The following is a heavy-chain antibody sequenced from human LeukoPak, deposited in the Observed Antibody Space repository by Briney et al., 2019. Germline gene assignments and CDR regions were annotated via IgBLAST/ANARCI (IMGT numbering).Heavy chain of an antibody. Sequence: GGSLRLSCAASGSTVSSNYMSWVRQALGKGLEWVSVIYSGGSTYYADSVKGRFTISRDNSKNTLYLQMNSLRAEDTAVYYCARGVTAMVMFDYWGQGTLVTVSS. D-gene: IGHD5-18*01. V-gene: IGHV3-66*01. J-gene: IGHJ4*02. CDR3: ARGVTAMVMFDY. CDR1: GSTVSSNY. CDR2: IYSGGST.